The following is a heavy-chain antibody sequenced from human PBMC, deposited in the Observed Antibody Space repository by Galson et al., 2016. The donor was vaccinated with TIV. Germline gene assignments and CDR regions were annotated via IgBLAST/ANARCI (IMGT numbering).Heavy chain of an antibody. Sequence: IRQPPGKGLEWIGSIYDTERTLTYYNPSLKSRVAMSVDTSKNQFSLKLTSLSATDRAVYYCARFVDSSGCFDSWGQGILVTVSS. CDR3: ARFVDSSGCFDS. J-gene: IGHJ4*02. V-gene: IGHV4-38-2*01. D-gene: IGHD3-22*01. CDR2: IYDTERT.